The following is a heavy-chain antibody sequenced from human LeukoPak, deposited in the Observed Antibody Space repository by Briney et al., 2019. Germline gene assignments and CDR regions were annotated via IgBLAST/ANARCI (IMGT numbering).Heavy chain of an antibody. CDR3: AKDRGKDIVVVPAAIELCD. V-gene: IGHV3-23*01. CDR2: ISGSGGST. D-gene: IGHD2-2*01. J-gene: IGHJ4*02. Sequence: GGSLRLSCAASGFTFSSYAMSWVRQAPGKGPEWVSAISGSGGSTYYADSVKGRFTISRDNSKNTLYLQMNSLRAEDTAVYYCAKDRGKDIVVVPAAIELCDWGQGTLVTVSS. CDR1: GFTFSSYA.